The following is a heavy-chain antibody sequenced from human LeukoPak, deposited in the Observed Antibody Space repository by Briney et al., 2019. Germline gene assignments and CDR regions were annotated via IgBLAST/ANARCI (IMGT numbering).Heavy chain of an antibody. J-gene: IGHJ6*03. V-gene: IGHV3-11*01. Sequence: GGALRLSCAASGFTFSDYYMSWIRPAAGKGLEWVSYISSSGSTIYYADSVKGRFTISRDNAKNSLYLQMNSLRSEDTAVYYCARAKPVVPAAVSYYYYYMDVWGKGTTVTVSS. D-gene: IGHD2-2*01. CDR3: ARAKPVVPAAVSYYYYYMDV. CDR2: ISSSGSTI. CDR1: GFTFSDYY.